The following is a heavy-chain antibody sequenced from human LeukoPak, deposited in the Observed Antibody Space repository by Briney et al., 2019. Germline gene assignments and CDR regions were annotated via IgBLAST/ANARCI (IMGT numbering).Heavy chain of an antibody. J-gene: IGHJ4*02. V-gene: IGHV1-69*01. CDR1: GGTFISYA. CDR3: AISGSFKDFDY. Sequence: ASVKVSCKASGGTFISYAISWVRQAPGQGLEWMGGIIPIFGTANYAQKFQGRVTITADESTSTAYMELSSLRPEDTAVYYCAISGSFKDFDYWGQGTLVTVSS. D-gene: IGHD1-26*01. CDR2: IIPIFGTA.